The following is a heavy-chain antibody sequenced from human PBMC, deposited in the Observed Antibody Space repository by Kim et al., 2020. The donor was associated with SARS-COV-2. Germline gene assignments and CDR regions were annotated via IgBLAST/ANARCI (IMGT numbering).Heavy chain of an antibody. CDR3: VRRTTSHAFDV. V-gene: IGHV3-20*03. J-gene: IGHJ3*01. Sequence: GYVDSVKGRFTISRDNAKNSLHLQMNSLTAEDTALYYCVRRTTSHAFDVWGQGTMVTVSS. D-gene: IGHD1-1*01.